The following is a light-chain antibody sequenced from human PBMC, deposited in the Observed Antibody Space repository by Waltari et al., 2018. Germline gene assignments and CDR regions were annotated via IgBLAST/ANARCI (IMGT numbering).Light chain of an antibody. CDR3: LQYNSSPFT. V-gene: IGKV1-12*01. CDR1: QSISSW. Sequence: DIQMTQSPSSLSASVGDTVTITCRASQSISSWLAWYQQKPGKAPKLLIYKAYSLQSGVPSRFSGSGSGTDFTLTISILQPEDFATYYCLQYNSSPFTFGPGTKLDIK. J-gene: IGKJ3*01. CDR2: KAY.